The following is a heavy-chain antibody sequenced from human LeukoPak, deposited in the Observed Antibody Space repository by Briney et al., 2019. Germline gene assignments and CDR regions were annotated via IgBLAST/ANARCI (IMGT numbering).Heavy chain of an antibody. CDR3: ASRSPRDGYIRDAFDI. V-gene: IGHV3-30*02. CDR1: GFTFSSYG. Sequence: PGGSLRLSCAASGFTFSSYGMHWVRQAPGKGLEWVAFIRYDGSNKYYADSVKGRFTISRDNSKNTLYLQMNSLRSEDTAVYYCASRSPRDGYIRDAFDIWGQGTMVTVSS. D-gene: IGHD5-24*01. CDR2: IRYDGSNK. J-gene: IGHJ3*02.